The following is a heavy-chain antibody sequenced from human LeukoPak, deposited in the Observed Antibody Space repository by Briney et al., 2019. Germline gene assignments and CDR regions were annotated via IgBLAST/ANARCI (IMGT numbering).Heavy chain of an antibody. J-gene: IGHJ4*02. Sequence: VSVKVSCKASGYTFTSYGISWVRQAPGQGLEWMGWISAYNGNTNYAQKLQGRVTMTTDTSTSTAYMELRSLRSDDTAVYYCARDGRERGYDILTGYSPEVDYWGQGTLVTVSS. CDR3: ARDGRERGYDILTGYSPEVDY. CDR1: GYTFTSYG. V-gene: IGHV1-18*01. CDR2: ISAYNGNT. D-gene: IGHD3-9*01.